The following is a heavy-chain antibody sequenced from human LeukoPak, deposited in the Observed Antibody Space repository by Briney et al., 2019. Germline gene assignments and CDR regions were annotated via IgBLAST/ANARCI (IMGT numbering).Heavy chain of an antibody. Sequence: GGSLRLSRAASGFTFSSYGMHWVRQAPGKGLEWVAFIRYDGSNKYYADSVKGRFTISRDNSKNTLYLQMNSLRAEDTAVYYCAKGHYYDSSGYYYPVDNFDYWGQGTLVTVSS. CDR3: AKGHYYDSSGYYYPVDNFDY. CDR2: IRYDGSNK. V-gene: IGHV3-30*02. D-gene: IGHD3-22*01. J-gene: IGHJ4*02. CDR1: GFTFSSYG.